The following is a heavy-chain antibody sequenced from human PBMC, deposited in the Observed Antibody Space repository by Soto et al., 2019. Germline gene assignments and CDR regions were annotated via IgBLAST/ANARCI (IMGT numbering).Heavy chain of an antibody. D-gene: IGHD3-10*01. Sequence: QVQLVQSGAEVKKPGASVKVSCKASGYTFTSYYMHWVRQAPGQGLEWMGIINPSGGSTSYAQKFQGRVTMTRDTSTSTVYMELSSLRSEDTAVYYCARAGLWFGEYYYYYGMDVWGQGTTVTVSS. CDR1: GYTFTSYY. J-gene: IGHJ6*02. CDR2: INPSGGST. V-gene: IGHV1-46*03. CDR3: ARAGLWFGEYYYYYGMDV.